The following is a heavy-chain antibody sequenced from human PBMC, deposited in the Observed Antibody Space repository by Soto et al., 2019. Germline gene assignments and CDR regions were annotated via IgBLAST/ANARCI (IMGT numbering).Heavy chain of an antibody. CDR1: GFTFSSYA. V-gene: IGHV3-23*01. D-gene: IGHD1-1*01. Sequence: PGGSLRLSCAASGFTFSSYAMSWVRQAPGKGLEWVSAISSTGGSTYYADSVKGRFTISRDNSNNTLYLQMNSLRAEDTAVYYCAQDARGSDNSHYYGMDVWGQATTVTVS. CDR3: AQDARGSDNSHYYGMDV. J-gene: IGHJ6*02. CDR2: ISSTGGST.